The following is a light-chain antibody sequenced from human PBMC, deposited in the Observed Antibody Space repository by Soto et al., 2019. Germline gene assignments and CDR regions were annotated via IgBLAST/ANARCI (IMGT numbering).Light chain of an antibody. CDR1: QSVSSNY. J-gene: IGKJ1*01. CDR2: GAS. V-gene: IGKV3-20*01. Sequence: ETVLTQSPGTLSLSPGERATLSCRASQSVSSNYLAWYQHIPGQAPRLLIYGASTRATGIPDRFSGSGSWTDFALTISRLAPEDFAVYYCQQFDRSLPSWTFGQGTKVE. CDR3: QQFDRSLPSWT.